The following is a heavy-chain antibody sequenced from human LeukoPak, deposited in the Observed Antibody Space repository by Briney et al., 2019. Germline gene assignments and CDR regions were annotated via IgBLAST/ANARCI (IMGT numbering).Heavy chain of an antibody. Sequence: GRSLRLSCTASGFTFSNYALHWVRQAPGKGLEYVSAISNKGGSTYYTSSVKGRFTVSRDNSKNTLHLQMGRLRPEDMAVYYWARVSRAQGGMDVWGQGTTVTVSS. V-gene: IGHV3-64*01. CDR1: GFTFSNYA. CDR3: ARVSRAQGGMDV. CDR2: ISNKGGST. J-gene: IGHJ6*02.